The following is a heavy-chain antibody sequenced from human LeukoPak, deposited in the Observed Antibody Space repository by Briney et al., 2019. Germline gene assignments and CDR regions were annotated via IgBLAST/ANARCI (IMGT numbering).Heavy chain of an antibody. CDR3: ARENDSGYSLNY. CDR1: GVSISSGNW. V-gene: IGHV4-4*02. J-gene: IGHJ4*02. Sequence: PSETLSLTCEVSGVSISSGNWWSWVRQPPGKGLEWIGQIYHSGSTNYNPPLKSRITISVDKFKNHFSLRLSSVTAADTAVYYCARENDSGYSLNYWGQGTLVTVSS. D-gene: IGHD3-22*01. CDR2: IYHSGST.